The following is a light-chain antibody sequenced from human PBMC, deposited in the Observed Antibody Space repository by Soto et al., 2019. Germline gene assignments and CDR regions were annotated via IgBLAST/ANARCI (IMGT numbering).Light chain of an antibody. CDR1: QIISSW. V-gene: IGKV1-5*03. CDR2: EAS. Sequence: DIQMTQSPSTLSASVGDRVTITCRASQIISSWLAWYQQKPGKAPKLLLYEASILESGVPSRFSGSGSGTEFTLTISSLQPDDFATYYCQQYDTSRTFGPGTKVEIK. J-gene: IGKJ1*01. CDR3: QQYDTSRT.